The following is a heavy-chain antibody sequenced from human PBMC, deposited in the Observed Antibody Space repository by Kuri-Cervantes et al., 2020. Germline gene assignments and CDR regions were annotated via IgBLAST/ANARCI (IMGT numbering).Heavy chain of an antibody. CDR1: GFTFSTYG. V-gene: IGHV3-33*01. CDR3: TTAGADV. Sequence: GGSLRLSCAASGFTFSTYGMHWVRQAPGKGLEWVAVIWYDGSNKYYADSVKGRFTISRDNSKNTLYLQMNSLKTEDTAVYYCTTAGADVWGKGTTVTVSS. D-gene: IGHD7-27*01. J-gene: IGHJ6*04. CDR2: IWYDGSNK.